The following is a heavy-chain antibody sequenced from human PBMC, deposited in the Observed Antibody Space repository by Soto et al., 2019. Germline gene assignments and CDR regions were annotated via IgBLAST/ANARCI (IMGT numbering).Heavy chain of an antibody. CDR1: GFTISTYA. D-gene: IGHD2-21*01. CDR3: AKDAVYNDGLWLMDS. J-gene: IGHJ5*02. V-gene: IGHV3-23*01. Sequence: LRLSCAASGFTISTYAMTWVRQAPGKGLECVSGVTGSGGQIHYADSVKGRFTISKDNSKNTLYLQMSSLGDEDTALYYCAKDAVYNDGLWLMDSWGQGTLVTVSS. CDR2: VTGSGGQI.